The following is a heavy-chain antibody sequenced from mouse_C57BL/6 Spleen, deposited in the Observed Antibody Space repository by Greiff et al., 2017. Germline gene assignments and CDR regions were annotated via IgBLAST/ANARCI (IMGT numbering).Heavy chain of an antibody. CDR1: GYTFTSYW. CDR2: IDPSDSET. V-gene: IGHV1-52*01. D-gene: IGHD2-14*01. Sequence: QVQLQQPGAELVRPGSSVKLSCKASGYTFTSYWMHWVKQRPIQGLEWIGNIDPSDSETHYNQKFKDKATLTVDKSSSTAYMQLSSLTSEDSAVYYCARRGIGSKTYFDYWGQGTTLTVSS. CDR3: ARRGIGSKTYFDY. J-gene: IGHJ2*01.